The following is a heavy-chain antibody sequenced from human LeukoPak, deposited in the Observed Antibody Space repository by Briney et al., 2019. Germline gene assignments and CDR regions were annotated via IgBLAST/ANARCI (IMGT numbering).Heavy chain of an antibody. CDR3: ARAIAAAAHTGSLGY. J-gene: IGHJ4*02. Sequence: PSETLSLTCTVSGGSISSYYWSWIRQPAGKGLEWIGRMFPSGNTNYNPSLNSRVTMSVDTSKNQFSLKLSSVTAADTAVYYCARAIAAAAHTGSLGYWGQGTLVTVSS. CDR1: GGSISSYY. CDR2: MFPSGNT. D-gene: IGHD6-13*01. V-gene: IGHV4-4*07.